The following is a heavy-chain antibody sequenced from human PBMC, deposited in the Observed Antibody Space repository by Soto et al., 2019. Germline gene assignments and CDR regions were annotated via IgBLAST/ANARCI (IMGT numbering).Heavy chain of an antibody. D-gene: IGHD3-10*01. CDR3: AREVHYYARFDP. V-gene: IGHV1-69*06. CDR2: IIPIFGTA. Sequence: QVQLVQSGAEVRKPGSSAKVSCKASGGTFSSYAISWVRQAPGQGLEWMGGIIPIFGTANYAQKFQGRVTITADKSTSTAYMELSSLRSEDTAVYYCAREVHYYARFDPWGQGTLVTVSS. J-gene: IGHJ5*02. CDR1: GGTFSSYA.